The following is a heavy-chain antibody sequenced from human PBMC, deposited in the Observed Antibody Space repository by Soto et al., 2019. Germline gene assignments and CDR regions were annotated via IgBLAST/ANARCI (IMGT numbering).Heavy chain of an antibody. Sequence: SETLSLTCAVSGGSISSGGYSWSWIRQPPGKGLEWIGYIYHSGSPYYNPPLKSRVTISVDRSKNQFSLKLSSVTAADTAVYYCARTPGYWGQGTLVTVSS. CDR3: ARTPGY. CDR2: IYHSGSP. CDR1: GGSISSGGYS. V-gene: IGHV4-30-2*01. J-gene: IGHJ4*02.